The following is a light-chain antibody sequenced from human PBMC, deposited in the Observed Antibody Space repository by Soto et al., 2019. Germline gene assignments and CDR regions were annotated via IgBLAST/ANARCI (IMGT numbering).Light chain of an antibody. CDR2: AAS. J-gene: IGKJ2*01. V-gene: IGKV1-39*01. CDR1: HYISTY. Sequence: DIQMTQSPSSLSASVGGRVAISCRASHYISTYLNWYQQRPGKAPKLLIYAASSLQSGVPSRFTGSGSGTDFTLTIISLQPEDYATYFCQQSYSMPYAFGPGTKVDIK. CDR3: QQSYSMPYA.